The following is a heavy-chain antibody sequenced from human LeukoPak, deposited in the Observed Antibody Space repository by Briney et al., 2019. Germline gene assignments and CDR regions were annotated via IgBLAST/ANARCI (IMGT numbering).Heavy chain of an antibody. CDR3: AKDFSADYYDSSGYPNWFDP. Sequence: GGSLRLSCAASGFTFSSYSMNWVRQAPGKGPEWVSSISSSSSETYYADSVKGRFTISRDNAKNSLYLQMNSLRAEDTAVYYCAKDFSADYYDSSGYPNWFDPWGQGTLVTVSS. CDR2: ISSSSSET. D-gene: IGHD3-22*01. CDR1: GFTFSSYS. V-gene: IGHV3-21*04. J-gene: IGHJ5*02.